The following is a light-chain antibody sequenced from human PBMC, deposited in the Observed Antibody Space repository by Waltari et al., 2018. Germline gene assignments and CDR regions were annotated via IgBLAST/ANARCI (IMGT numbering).Light chain of an antibody. Sequence: QSALTQPPSASGSPGQSVTMSCTGTSSDVGGYNYVSWYQQPPGTVPKLIIYEVSERPAGVTHRFSGSKSGNTTSLTVSGLQAEDEADYYCSSYAGSNSHVFGTGTRVTVL. CDR2: EVS. J-gene: IGLJ1*01. V-gene: IGLV2-8*01. CDR3: SSYAGSNSHV. CDR1: SSDVGGYNY.